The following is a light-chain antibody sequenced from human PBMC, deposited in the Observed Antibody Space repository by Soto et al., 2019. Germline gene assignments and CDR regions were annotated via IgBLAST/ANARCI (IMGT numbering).Light chain of an antibody. CDR1: QTISSW. J-gene: IGKJ1*01. Sequence: DIQMTQSPSTLSASVGDRVTITCRASQTISSWLAWYQQKPGKAPKLLIYKAPTLQSGVPSRFSGSGSGTDFTLTISSLQPEDVATYYCQKYNSAPRTFGQGTKVDIK. CDR2: KAP. CDR3: QKYNSAPRT. V-gene: IGKV1-27*01.